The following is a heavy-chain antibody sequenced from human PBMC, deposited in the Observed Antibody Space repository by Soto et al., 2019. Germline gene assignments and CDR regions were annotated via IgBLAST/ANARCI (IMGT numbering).Heavy chain of an antibody. CDR3: ARERARVFDS. V-gene: IGHV3-11*01. Sequence: QVQLVESGGGLVKPGGSLRLSCAASGFTFSDYYMGWIRQAPGRGLEWLSYIGIASSTIYYADSVKGRFSLSSDNAKNPLYLQLSSLTAEDTAVYFCARERARVFDSWGQGTLVTVSS. J-gene: IGHJ4*02. CDR2: IGIASSTI. CDR1: GFTFSDYY.